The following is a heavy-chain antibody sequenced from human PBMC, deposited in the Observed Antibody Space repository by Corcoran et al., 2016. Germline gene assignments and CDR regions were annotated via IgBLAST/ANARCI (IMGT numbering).Heavy chain of an antibody. D-gene: IGHD1-7*01. V-gene: IGHV4-4*07. J-gene: IGHJ5*02. CDR2: IYTSGST. Sequence: QVQLQESGPGLVKPSETLSLTCTVSGGSISSYYWSWIRQPAGKGLKWIGRIYTSGSTNYNPSLKSRVTMSVDTSKNQFSLKLSSVTAADTAVYYCARDETPSYNWNYGWFDPWGQGTLVTVSS. CDR1: GGSISSYY. CDR3: ARDETPSYNWNYGWFDP.